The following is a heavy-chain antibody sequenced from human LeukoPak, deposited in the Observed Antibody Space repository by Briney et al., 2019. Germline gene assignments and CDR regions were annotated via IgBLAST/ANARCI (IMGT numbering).Heavy chain of an antibody. CDR3: AGGYYYMDV. CDR1: GVSISSYY. V-gene: IGHV4-59*01. CDR2: IYYSGST. Sequence: SETLSLTCTVSGVSISSYYWSWIRQPPGKGLEWIGYIYYSGSTNYNPSLKSRVTISVDTSKNQFSLKLSSVTAADTAVYYCAGGYYYMDVWGKGTTVTISS. J-gene: IGHJ6*03. D-gene: IGHD2-15*01.